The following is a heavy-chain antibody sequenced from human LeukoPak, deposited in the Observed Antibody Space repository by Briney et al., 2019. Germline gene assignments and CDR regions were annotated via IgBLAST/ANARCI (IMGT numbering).Heavy chain of an antibody. CDR3: AANGYCGTDCYYYFDY. CDR2: IIPIFGTT. J-gene: IGHJ4*02. D-gene: IGHD2-21*02. V-gene: IGHV1-69*13. CDR1: GGTFSSYA. Sequence: SVKVSCKASGGTFSSYAISWVRQTPGQGLEWMTGIIPIFGTTNYAQKFQGRVTITADESTSTVYMELSSLRSEDTAVYYCAANGYCGTDCYYYFDYWGQGSLVTVSS.